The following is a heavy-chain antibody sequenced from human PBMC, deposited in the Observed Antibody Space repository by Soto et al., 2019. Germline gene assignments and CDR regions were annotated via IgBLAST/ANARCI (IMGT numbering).Heavy chain of an antibody. J-gene: IGHJ5*02. Sequence: QVQLQQWGAGLLKPSETLSLTCAVFGGSFSGYFWCWIRQPPGQGLEWIGEITNSGSTNYNPSLKSRVTISVNTTKNQLTLKLSSVTAADPAVYYCARGTPDIRYGSSTSCRVPNNGVDPWGQGTLVTVSS. V-gene: IGHV4-34*01. CDR3: ARGTPDIRYGSSTSCRVPNNGVDP. CDR1: GGSFSGYF. CDR2: ITNSGST. D-gene: IGHD2-2*01.